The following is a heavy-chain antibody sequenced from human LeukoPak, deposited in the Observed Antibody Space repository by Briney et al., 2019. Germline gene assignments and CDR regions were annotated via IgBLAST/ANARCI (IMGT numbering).Heavy chain of an antibody. CDR3: ARDGADTEDFDY. CDR2: INPNSGGT. D-gene: IGHD4/OR15-4a*01. J-gene: IGHJ4*02. CDR1: GYTFTGYY. Sequence: GASVKVSCKASGYTFTGYYMHWVRQAPGQGPEWMGWINPNSGGTNYAQKFQGRVTMTRDTSISTAYMELSRLRSDDTAVYCCARDGADTEDFDYWGQRTLVTVSS. V-gene: IGHV1-2*02.